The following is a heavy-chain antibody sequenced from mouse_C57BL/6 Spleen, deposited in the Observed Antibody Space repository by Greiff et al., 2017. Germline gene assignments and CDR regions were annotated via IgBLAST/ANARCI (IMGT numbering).Heavy chain of an antibody. CDR2: IHPSDSAT. CDR3: AKGGIYYGYDGWYFDV. CDR1: GYTFTSYW. Sequence: VQLQQPGAELVKPGASVTVSCKASGYTFTSYWMHWVKQRPGQGLEWIGRIHPSDSATTYHQKFTGTATLTVEKSSSTAYMQLSSLTSEDSAVYYCAKGGIYYGYDGWYFDVWGTGTTVTVSS. D-gene: IGHD2-2*01. J-gene: IGHJ1*03. V-gene: IGHV1-74*01.